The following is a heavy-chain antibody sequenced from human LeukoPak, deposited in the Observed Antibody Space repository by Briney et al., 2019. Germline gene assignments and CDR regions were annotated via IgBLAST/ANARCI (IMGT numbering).Heavy chain of an antibody. V-gene: IGHV3-9*01. Sequence: GRSLRLSYAASGFTFDDYAMHWVRQAPGKGLEWVSGISWNSGSIGYADSVKGRFTISRDNAKNSLYLQMNSLRAEDTALYYCAKGSSTSFDYWGQGTLVTVSS. CDR3: AKGSSTSFDY. CDR2: ISWNSGSI. J-gene: IGHJ4*02. CDR1: GFTFDDYA. D-gene: IGHD2-2*01.